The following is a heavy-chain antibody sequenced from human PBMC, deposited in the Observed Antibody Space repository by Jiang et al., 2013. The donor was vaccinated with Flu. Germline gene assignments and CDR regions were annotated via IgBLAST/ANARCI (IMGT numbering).Heavy chain of an antibody. D-gene: IGHD6-19*01. V-gene: IGHV3-30*18. Sequence: VQLLESGGGVVQPGRSLRLSCAASGFTFSSYGMHWVRQAPGKGLEWVAVISYDGSNKYYADSVKGRFTISRDNSKNTLYLQMNSLRAEDTAVYYCAKGRQQWLTHYYGMDVWGQGTTVTVSS. CDR2: ISYDGSNK. J-gene: IGHJ6*02. CDR3: AKGRQQWLTHYYGMDV. CDR1: GFTFSSYG.